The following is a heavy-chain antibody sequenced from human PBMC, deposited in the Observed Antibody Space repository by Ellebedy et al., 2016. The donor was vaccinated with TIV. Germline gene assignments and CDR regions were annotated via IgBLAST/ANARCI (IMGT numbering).Heavy chain of an antibody. J-gene: IGHJ6*02. D-gene: IGHD1-26*01. Sequence: GGSLRLSCAASGFTFSNAWMNWVRQAPGKGLEWVSYISSSSSTIYYADSVKGRFTISRDNAKNSLHLQMNSLRDEGTAVYYCAREGSGLSGSYYNYYYGMDVWGQGTTVTVSS. CDR3: AREGSGLSGSYYNYYYGMDV. V-gene: IGHV3-48*02. CDR1: GFTFSNAW. CDR2: ISSSSSTI.